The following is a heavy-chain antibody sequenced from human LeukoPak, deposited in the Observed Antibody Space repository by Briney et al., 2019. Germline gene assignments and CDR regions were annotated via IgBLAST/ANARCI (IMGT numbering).Heavy chain of an antibody. J-gene: IGHJ4*02. CDR2: INAYNGNT. V-gene: IGHV1-18*01. Sequence: GASVKVSCRTSGYTFTTYGISWVRQAPGRGLEWMGWINAYNGNTIYAQKLQGRVTMTTDTSASTPYMELRSLRSDDTAVYYCARASDLDSFDYWGQGTLVTVSS. CDR1: GYTFTTYG. CDR3: ARASDLDSFDY.